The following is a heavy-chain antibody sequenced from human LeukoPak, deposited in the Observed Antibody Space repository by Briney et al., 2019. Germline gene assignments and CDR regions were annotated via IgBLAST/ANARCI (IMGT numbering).Heavy chain of an antibody. CDR1: GFTFGSYA. D-gene: IGHD4-23*01. V-gene: IGHV3-23*01. CDR2: ISADGGSA. J-gene: IGHJ4*02. CDR3: ARDRNSPRDPFDY. Sequence: PGGSLRLSCAASGFTFGSYAMSWVRQAPGKGLEWVSAISADGGSAWYAGSVRGRSTISRDNSKNTVYLQMKSLGAEDTAVYFCARDRNSPRDPFDYWGQGTLVTVSS.